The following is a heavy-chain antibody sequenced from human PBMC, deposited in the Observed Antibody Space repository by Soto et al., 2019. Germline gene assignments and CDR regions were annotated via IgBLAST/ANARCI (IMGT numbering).Heavy chain of an antibody. CDR3: ARLIGNSWLDS. Sequence: SQTLSLTCAISGDSVSSNSATWDWIRQSSSRGLEWLGRTYYRSKWSNDYAVSVKGRITINPDTSNNQVSLHLNSVTRDDTAVYYCARLIGNSWLDSWGQGTLVTVSS. J-gene: IGHJ5*01. D-gene: IGHD3-16*01. V-gene: IGHV6-1*01. CDR2: TYYRSKWSN. CDR1: GDSVSSNSAT.